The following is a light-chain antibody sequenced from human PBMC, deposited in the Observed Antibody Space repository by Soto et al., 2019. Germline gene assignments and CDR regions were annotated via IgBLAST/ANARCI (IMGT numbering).Light chain of an antibody. J-gene: IGKJ1*01. CDR2: GAS. CDR3: QQYNDWPPREA. CDR1: QSVYSN. Sequence: DIMMTQSPAILSVSPGERATLSCRASQSVYSNLAWYQQKPGQTPRLLIYGASNRATGIPARFSGSGSGTEFTLTIGSLQSEDFAVYYCQQYNDWPPREALGPGTQLDIK. V-gene: IGKV3-15*01.